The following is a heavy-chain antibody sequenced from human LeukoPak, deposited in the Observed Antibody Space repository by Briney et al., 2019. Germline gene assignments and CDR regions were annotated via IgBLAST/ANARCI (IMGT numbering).Heavy chain of an antibody. V-gene: IGHV4-39*07. CDR2: ISYGGST. CDR1: GDSITSSSYF. CDR3: ARYRYGSGSRYFDY. J-gene: IGHJ4*02. Sequence: PSETLSLTCTVSGDSITSSSYFWGWIRQPPGKGLEWIGSISYGGSTYYNPSLKSRVTISVDTSKNQFSLKLSSVTAADTAVYYCARYRYGSGSRYFDYWGQGTLVTVSS. D-gene: IGHD3-10*01.